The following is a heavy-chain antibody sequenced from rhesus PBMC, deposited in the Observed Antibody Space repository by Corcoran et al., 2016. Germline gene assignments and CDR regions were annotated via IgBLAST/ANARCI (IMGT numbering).Heavy chain of an antibody. D-gene: IGHD6-13*01. CDR3: ARDIPPGYSSWSLGGY. J-gene: IGHJ4*01. Sequence: EVQLVESGGGLVQPGGSLRLSCTGSGFTFGSYYMYWVRQAPGKGLEWVKALKTVGVSTREKDSVKGRITIYKENAKNTRYLKMDSLRAEDTAVYYCARDIPPGYSSWSLGGYWGQGVLVTVSS. V-gene: IGHV3-8*01. CDR1: GFTFGSYY. CDR2: LKTVGVST.